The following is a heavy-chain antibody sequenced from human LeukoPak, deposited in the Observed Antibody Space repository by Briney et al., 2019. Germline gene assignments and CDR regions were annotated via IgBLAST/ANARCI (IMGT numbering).Heavy chain of an antibody. CDR1: GFTFSIYD. J-gene: IGHJ4*02. D-gene: IGHD6-25*01. V-gene: IGHV3-13*01. Sequence: PGGSLRLSCAASGFTFSIYDMHWVRQATGKGLEWVSAIGTAGDTYYPGSVKGRFTISRENAKNSLYLQMNSLRAGDTAVYYCARGSPRQDFDYWGQGTLVTVSS. CDR2: IGTAGDT. CDR3: ARGSPRQDFDY.